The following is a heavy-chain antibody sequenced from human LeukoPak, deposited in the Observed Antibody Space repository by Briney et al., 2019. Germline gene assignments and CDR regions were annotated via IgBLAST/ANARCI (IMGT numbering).Heavy chain of an antibody. D-gene: IGHD1-26*01. CDR3: ATGRFYFDY. CDR2: IYHSGTT. Sequence: PSQTLSLTCTVSGGSMSAGDYYWSWIRQPPGKGLEWMGYIYHSGTTYYNPSLKSRITMSVHTSKNQFSLRLTSVTAADTALYYCATGRFYFDYWGQGTLITVSS. CDR1: GGSMSAGDYY. V-gene: IGHV4-30-4*08. J-gene: IGHJ4*02.